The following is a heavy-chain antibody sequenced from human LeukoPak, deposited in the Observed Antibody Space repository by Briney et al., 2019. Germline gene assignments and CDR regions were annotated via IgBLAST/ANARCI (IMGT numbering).Heavy chain of an antibody. J-gene: IGHJ5*02. V-gene: IGHV3-48*02. D-gene: IGHD5-24*01. CDR1: GFTFSSYS. CDR3: ARDLLSGYNDYGDLRGNWFDP. CDR2: ISSSSSTI. Sequence: GSLRLSCAASGFTFSSYSMNWVRQAPGKGLEWVSYISSSSSTIYYADSVKGRFTISRDNAKNSLYLQMNSLRDEDTAVYYCARDLLSGYNDYGDLRGNWFDPWGQGTLVTVSS.